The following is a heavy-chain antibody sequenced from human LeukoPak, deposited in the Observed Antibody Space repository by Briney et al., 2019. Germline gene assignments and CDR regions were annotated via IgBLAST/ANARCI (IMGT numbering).Heavy chain of an antibody. V-gene: IGHV4-59*01. D-gene: IGHD3-9*01. CDR1: GGSISSYY. Sequence: SETLSLTCTVSGGSISSYYWSWIRQPPGKRLEWIGYIYYSGSTNYNPSLKSRVTISVDTSKNQFSLKLSSVTAADTAVYYCARGPYYDILTGYYPFDYWGQGTLVTVSS. J-gene: IGHJ4*02. CDR3: ARGPYYDILTGYYPFDY. CDR2: IYYSGST.